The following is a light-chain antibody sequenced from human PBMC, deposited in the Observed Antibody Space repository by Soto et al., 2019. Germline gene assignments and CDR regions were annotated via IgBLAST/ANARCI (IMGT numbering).Light chain of an antibody. V-gene: IGKV3-20*01. CDR1: QSVSSSY. Sequence: EIVLTQSPGTLSLSPGERATLSCRASQSVSSSYLAWYQQKPGQAPRRLIYAASSRATGIPDRFSGSGSGTDFTRTISRLEPEDFAVYYCQLYGSAPPGVTFGPGTKVDIK. J-gene: IGKJ3*01. CDR2: AAS. CDR3: QLYGSAPPGVT.